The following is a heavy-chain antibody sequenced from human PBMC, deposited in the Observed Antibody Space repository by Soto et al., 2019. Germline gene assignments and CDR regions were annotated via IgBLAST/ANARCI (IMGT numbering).Heavy chain of an antibody. CDR1: GGSISSGDYY. CDR3: ARVNSSGQLLPPWYFDL. V-gene: IGHV4-30-4*01. Sequence: QVQLQESGPGLVKPSQTLSLTCTVSGGSISSGDYYWSWIRQPPGKGLEWIGYIYYSGSTYYNPSLKSLVTISVDTSKNQFSLKRSSVTAADTAGYYCARVNSSGQLLPPWYFDLWGRGTLVTVSS. J-gene: IGHJ2*01. D-gene: IGHD3-22*01. CDR2: IYYSGST.